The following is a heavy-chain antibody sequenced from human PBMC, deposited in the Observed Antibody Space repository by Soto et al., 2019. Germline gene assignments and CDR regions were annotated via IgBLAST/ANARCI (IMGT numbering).Heavy chain of an antibody. CDR1: GFTFTSSA. D-gene: IGHD3-16*01. Sequence: ASVKVSCKASGFTFTSSAVQWVRQARGQRLEWIGWIVVGSGNTNYAQKFQERVTITRDMSTSTVYMELSSLRSEDTAVYYCAADRKFGGGVFYADWGRGTLVPVSS. CDR3: AADRKFGGGVFYAD. CDR2: IVVGSGNT. V-gene: IGHV1-58*01. J-gene: IGHJ4*02.